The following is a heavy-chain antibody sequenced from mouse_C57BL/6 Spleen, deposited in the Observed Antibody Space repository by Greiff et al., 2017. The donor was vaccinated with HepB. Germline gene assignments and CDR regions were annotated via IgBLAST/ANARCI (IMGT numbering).Heavy chain of an antibody. CDR1: GYTFTSYW. CDR3: ARGRAFYDGYYW. D-gene: IGHD2-3*01. Sequence: VQLQQPGAELVKPGASVKLSCKASGYTFTSYWMQWVKQRPGQGLEWIGEIDPSDSYTNYNQKFKGKATLTVDTSSSTAYMQLSSLTSEDSAVYYCARGRAFYDGYYWWGQGTLVTVSA. V-gene: IGHV1-50*01. CDR2: IDPSDSYT. J-gene: IGHJ3*02.